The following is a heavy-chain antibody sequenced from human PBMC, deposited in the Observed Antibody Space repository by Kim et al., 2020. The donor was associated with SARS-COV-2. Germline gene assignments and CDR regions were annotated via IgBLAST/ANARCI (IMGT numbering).Heavy chain of an antibody. CDR2: INTDGGRT. D-gene: IGHD1-26*01. V-gene: IGHV3-74*01. CDR1: GFTFSSYW. J-gene: IGHJ4*02. CDR3: ARAGTYRFDY. Sequence: GGSLRLSCAASGFTFSSYWMHWVRQAPGKGLVWVSHINTDGGRTSYADSVEGRFTISRDNAKNTLYLQVNSLRAEDTALYYCARAGTYRFDYWGQGTLVT.